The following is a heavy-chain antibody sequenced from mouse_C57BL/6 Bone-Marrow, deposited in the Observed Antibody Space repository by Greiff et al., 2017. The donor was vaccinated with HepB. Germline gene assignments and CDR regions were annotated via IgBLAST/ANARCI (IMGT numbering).Heavy chain of an antibody. J-gene: IGHJ2*01. V-gene: IGHV14-4*01. D-gene: IGHD2-1*01. CDR1: GFNIKDDY. Sequence: EVQRVESGAELVRPGASVKLSCTASGFNIKDDYMHWVKQRPEQGLEWIGWIDPENGDTEYASKFQGKATITADTSSNTAYLQLSSLTSEDTAVYYCTRYGNYPYYFDYWGQGTTLTVSS. CDR3: TRYGNYPYYFDY. CDR2: IDPENGDT.